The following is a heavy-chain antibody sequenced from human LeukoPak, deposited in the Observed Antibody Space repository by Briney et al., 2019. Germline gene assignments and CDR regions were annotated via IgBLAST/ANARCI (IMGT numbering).Heavy chain of an antibody. CDR1: GYTFTGYY. J-gene: IGHJ6*03. CDR3: AREHSQTTLHAGFGDYYYYYYMDV. D-gene: IGHD3-10*01. V-gene: IGHV1-2*02. CDR2: INPNSGGT. Sequence: ASVKVSCKASGYTFTGYYMHWVRQAPGQGLEWMGWINPNSGGTNYAQKFQGRVTMTRDTSTSTVYMELSSLRSEDTAVYYCAREHSQTTLHAGFGDYYYYYYMDVWGKGTTVTISS.